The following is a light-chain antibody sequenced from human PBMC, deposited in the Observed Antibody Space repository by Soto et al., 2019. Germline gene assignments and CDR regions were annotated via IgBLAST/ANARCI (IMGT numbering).Light chain of an antibody. CDR2: NVS. J-gene: IGLJ2*01. CDR1: SSDVGGYKY. CDR3: SSYTSSSTLL. Sequence: QSALTQPASVSGSPGQSITVSCTGTSSDVGGYKYVSWYQQHPGKAPKLMIYNVSYRPSGVSNRFSGSKSGNTASLTISGLQAEDEADYYCSSYTSSSTLLFGGGTKLTVL. V-gene: IGLV2-14*03.